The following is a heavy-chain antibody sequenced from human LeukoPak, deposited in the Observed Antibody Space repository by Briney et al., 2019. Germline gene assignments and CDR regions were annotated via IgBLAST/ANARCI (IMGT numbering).Heavy chain of an antibody. V-gene: IGHV1-69*05. Sequence: ASVKVSSQATVGTFSSYVISWVRQAPCQGKDWMGRIIPIFGTAKYAQKFQGSVTITTDESTSTAYMELSSVRSEDTAVYYCARDPIVGATDPGDYWGQGTLVTVSS. J-gene: IGHJ4*02. CDR1: VGTFSSYV. CDR3: ARDPIVGATDPGDY. CDR2: IIPIFGTA. D-gene: IGHD1-26*01.